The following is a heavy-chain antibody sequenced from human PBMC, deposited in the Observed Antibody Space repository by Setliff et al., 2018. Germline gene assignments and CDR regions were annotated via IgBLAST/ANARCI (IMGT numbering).Heavy chain of an antibody. Sequence: GGSLRLSCAASGFAVSGNYMSWVRQAPGKGLEWVSYISSSGSTIYYADSVKGRFTIARDNAKNSLYLQMNSLRAEDTAVYYCAISTIFGVVSPTPDAFDIWGQGTMVTVSS. CDR2: ISSSGSTI. V-gene: IGHV3-11*01. CDR3: AISTIFGVVSPTPDAFDI. D-gene: IGHD3-3*01. J-gene: IGHJ3*02. CDR1: GFAVSGNY.